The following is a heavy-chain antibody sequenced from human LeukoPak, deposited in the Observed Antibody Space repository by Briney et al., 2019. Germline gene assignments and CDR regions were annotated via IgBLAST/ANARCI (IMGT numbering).Heavy chain of an antibody. CDR2: FDPEDGET. J-gene: IGHJ6*02. CDR1: GYTLTELS. V-gene: IGHV1-24*01. D-gene: IGHD7-27*01. Sequence: ASVRVSCKVSGYTLTELSMHWVRQAPGKGLEWMGGFDPEDGETIYAQKFQGRVTMTEDTSTDTAYMELSSLRSEDTAVYDWASNWGLYYGMDVWGQGTTVTVSS. CDR3: ASNWGLYYGMDV.